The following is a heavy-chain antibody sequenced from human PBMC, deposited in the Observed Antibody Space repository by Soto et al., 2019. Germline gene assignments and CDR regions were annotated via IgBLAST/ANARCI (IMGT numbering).Heavy chain of an antibody. V-gene: IGHV1-24*01. D-gene: IGHD3-22*01. CDR3: ATVGENYYDSSGYYYFDY. Sequence: ASVKVSCKVSGYTLTELSMHWVRQAPGKGLEWMGDFDPEDGETIYAQKFRGRVTMTEDTSTDTAYMELSSLRSEDTAVYYCATVGENYYDSSGYYYFDYWGQGTLVTVSS. CDR2: FDPEDGET. CDR1: GYTLTELS. J-gene: IGHJ4*02.